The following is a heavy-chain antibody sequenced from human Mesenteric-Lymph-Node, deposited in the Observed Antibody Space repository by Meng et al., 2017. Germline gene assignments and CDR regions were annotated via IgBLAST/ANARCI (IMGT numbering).Heavy chain of an antibody. D-gene: IGHD3-22*01. J-gene: IGHJ4*02. CDR3: ASGRRGFAQIDY. Sequence: QLHLGPPGGGVRTPGASVKVSCRASGNSFTTNDVSWVRQAAGQGLEWMGYMNPNSGHTHYAQKFQGRVTMTRDTSITTTYMELSSLRSDDTAVYFCASGRRGFAQIDYWGQGTLVTVSS. V-gene: IGHV1-8*01. CDR1: GNSFTTND. CDR2: MNPNSGHT.